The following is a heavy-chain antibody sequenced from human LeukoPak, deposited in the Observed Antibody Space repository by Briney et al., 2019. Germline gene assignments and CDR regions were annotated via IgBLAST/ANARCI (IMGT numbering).Heavy chain of an antibody. V-gene: IGHV4-31*03. CDR3: ARVNYGDYVDY. CDR1: GGSISSGGYY. J-gene: IGHJ4*02. CDR2: IYYSGST. D-gene: IGHD4-17*01. Sequence: SETLSLTCPVPGGSISSGGYYWRWIRQHPGKGLEWIGYIYYSGSTYYNASLKSRVTISVDTSKNQFSLKLSSVTAADTAVYYCARVNYGDYVDYWGQGTLVTVSS.